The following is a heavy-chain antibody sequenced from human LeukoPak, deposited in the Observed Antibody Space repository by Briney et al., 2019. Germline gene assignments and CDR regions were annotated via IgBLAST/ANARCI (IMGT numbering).Heavy chain of an antibody. Sequence: GGSLRLSCEGSGFIFSNYEMNWVRQAPGKGLEWISYINPSGSSVYYADSVKGRFTISRDNAQNSLYLQMNSLRAEDTALYYCARDVWDIFPWFYFDYWGQGTLVSVSS. D-gene: IGHD3-10*01. CDR2: INPSGSSV. CDR1: GFIFSNYE. CDR3: ARDVWDIFPWFYFDY. J-gene: IGHJ4*02. V-gene: IGHV3-48*03.